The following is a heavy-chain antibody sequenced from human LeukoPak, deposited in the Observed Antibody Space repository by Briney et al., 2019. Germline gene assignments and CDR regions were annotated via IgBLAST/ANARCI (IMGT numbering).Heavy chain of an antibody. Sequence: ASVNVSCKASGYTFTSYGITWVRQAPGQGLEWMGIINPSGAGTSYAQKFQGRVTMTRDTSTSTVYMELSSLRSEDTAVYYCARDDYGDHYYYGMDVWGQGTTVTVSS. J-gene: IGHJ6*02. CDR2: INPSGAGT. D-gene: IGHD4-17*01. CDR3: ARDDYGDHYYYGMDV. CDR1: GYTFTSYG. V-gene: IGHV1-46*01.